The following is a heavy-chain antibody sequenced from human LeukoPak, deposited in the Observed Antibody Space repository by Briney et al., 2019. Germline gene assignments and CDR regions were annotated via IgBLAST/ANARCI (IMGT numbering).Heavy chain of an antibody. CDR2: IYYSGST. Sequence: SETLSLTCTVSGGSISSGGYYWSWIRQHPGKGLEWIGYIYYSGSTYYNPSLKSRVTISVDTSKNQFSLKLSSVTAADTAVYCCARDPTPYYFDYWGQGTLVTVSS. J-gene: IGHJ4*02. CDR1: GGSISSGGYY. D-gene: IGHD4-17*01. CDR3: ARDPTPYYFDY. V-gene: IGHV4-31*03.